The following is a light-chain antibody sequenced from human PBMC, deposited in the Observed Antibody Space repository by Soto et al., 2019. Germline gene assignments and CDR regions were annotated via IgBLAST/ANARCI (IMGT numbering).Light chain of an antibody. CDR2: SNN. V-gene: IGLV1-44*01. CDR1: SSNIASNT. CDR3: AAWDDSLNAVV. J-gene: IGLJ2*01. Sequence: QSVLTQPPSASGTPGQRVTISCSGSSSNIASNTVNWYQQLPGTAPKLLIYSNNLRPSGVPDQFSGSRSGTSASLAISGLQSEDEADYYCAAWDDSLNAVVFGGGTKLTVL.